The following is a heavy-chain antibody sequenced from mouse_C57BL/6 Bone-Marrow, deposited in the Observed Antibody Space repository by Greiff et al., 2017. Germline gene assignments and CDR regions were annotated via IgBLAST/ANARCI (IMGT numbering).Heavy chain of an antibody. CDR2: ISNGGGST. Sequence: DVQLVESGGGLVQPGGSLKLSCAASGFTFSDYYMYWVRQTPEKRLEWVAYISNGGGSTYYPDTVKGRFTISRDNAKNTLYLQMSRLKSEDTAMYYCARRGGNYGFAYWGQGTLVTVSA. CDR1: GFTFSDYY. D-gene: IGHD2-1*01. CDR3: ARRGGNYGFAY. V-gene: IGHV5-12*01. J-gene: IGHJ3*01.